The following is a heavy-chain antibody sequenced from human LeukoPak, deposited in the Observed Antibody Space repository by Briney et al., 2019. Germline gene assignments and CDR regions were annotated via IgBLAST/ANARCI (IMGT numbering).Heavy chain of an antibody. D-gene: IGHD5-24*01. V-gene: IGHV4-4*07. Sequence: PGGSLRLSCAASGFTFSSYGMSWVRQPPGKGLEWIGRIYTSGSTNYNPSLKSRVTMSVDTSKNQFSLKLSSVTAADTAVYYCARVDGYNYYFDYWGQGTLVTVSS. CDR3: ARVDGYNYYFDY. CDR2: IYTSGST. CDR1: GFTFSSYG. J-gene: IGHJ4*02.